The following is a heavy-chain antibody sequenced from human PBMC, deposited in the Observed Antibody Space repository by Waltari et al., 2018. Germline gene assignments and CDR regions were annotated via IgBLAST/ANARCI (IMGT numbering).Heavy chain of an antibody. Sequence: QVQLQASGPGLVKPPDTLSLTCTVSGGSISSYYWRWIRQPAGKGLEWIGRIYTSGSTNYNPSLKSRVTMSVDTSKNQFSLKLSSVTAADTAVYYCAREGCSSTSCYGYYYYMDVWGKGTTVTISS. CDR1: GGSISSYY. D-gene: IGHD2-2*01. J-gene: IGHJ6*03. CDR3: AREGCSSTSCYGYYYYMDV. V-gene: IGHV4-4*07. CDR2: IYTSGST.